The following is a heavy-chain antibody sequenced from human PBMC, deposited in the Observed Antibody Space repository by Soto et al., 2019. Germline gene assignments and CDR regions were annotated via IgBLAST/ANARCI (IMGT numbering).Heavy chain of an antibody. CDR2: ISYDGSNK. Sequence: QVQLVESGGGVVQPGRSLRLSCAASGFTFSSYGMHWVRQAPGKGLEWVAVISYDGSNKYYADSVKGRFSISRDNSKNTLYLQMNSGRAEDTAVYYCAKDLWGRSPYVPRPTEDYGMDVWGQGTTVTVSS. D-gene: IGHD3-16*01. V-gene: IGHV3-30*18. CDR1: GFTFSSYG. CDR3: AKDLWGRSPYVPRPTEDYGMDV. J-gene: IGHJ6*02.